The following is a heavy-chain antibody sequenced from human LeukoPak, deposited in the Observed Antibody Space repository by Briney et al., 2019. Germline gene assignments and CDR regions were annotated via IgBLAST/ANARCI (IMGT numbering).Heavy chain of an antibody. V-gene: IGHV3-30*18. CDR1: GFTFSSYG. J-gene: IGHJ3*02. Sequence: GRSLRLSCAASGFTFSSYGMHWVRQAPGKGLEWVAVISYDGSNKYYADSVKGRFTISRDNSKNTLYLQMNSLRAEDTAVYYCAKDQGYCSSTSCYPGALDIWGQGTMVTVSS. CDR2: ISYDGSNK. D-gene: IGHD2-2*01. CDR3: AKDQGYCSSTSCYPGALDI.